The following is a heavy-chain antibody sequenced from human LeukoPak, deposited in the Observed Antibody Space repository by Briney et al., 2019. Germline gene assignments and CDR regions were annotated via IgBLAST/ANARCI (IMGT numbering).Heavy chain of an antibody. D-gene: IGHD4-17*01. V-gene: IGHV4-59*08. CDR2: IYYSGST. J-gene: IGHJ4*02. CDR3: ARHPGNDFGDYETD. CDR1: GGYISNNY. Sequence: PSETLSLTCTVSGGYISNNYWSWLRQPPGKGLEWIGYIYYSGSTNYNPSLKSRVTISVDTSKNQLSLKLSSVTATDTAVYYCARHPGNDFGDYETDWGQGTLVTVSS.